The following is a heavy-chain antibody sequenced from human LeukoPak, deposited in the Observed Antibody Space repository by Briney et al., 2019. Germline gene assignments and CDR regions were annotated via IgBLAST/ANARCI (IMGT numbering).Heavy chain of an antibody. J-gene: IGHJ4*02. D-gene: IGHD6-13*01. CDR3: AKRGIAAAASFDY. CDR1: GFTFSSYA. CDR2: ISGSGGST. Sequence: GGSLRLSCAASGFTFSSYAMSWVRQAPGKGLEWVSAISGSGGSTYYADSVKGRFTISRDNSKNPLYLQMNSLRADDTAVYYCAKRGIAAAASFDYWGQGTLVSVSS. V-gene: IGHV3-23*01.